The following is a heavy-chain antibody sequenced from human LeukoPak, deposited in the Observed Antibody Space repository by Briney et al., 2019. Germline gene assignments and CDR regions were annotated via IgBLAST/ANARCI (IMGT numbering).Heavy chain of an antibody. CDR3: ARDGRSSGFDY. CDR2: INPSGGST. V-gene: IGHV1-46*01. D-gene: IGHD6-19*01. CDR1: GYTFTSYY. Sequence: ASVKVSCKASGYTFTSYYMHWVRQAPGQGLEWMGIINPSGGSTNYAQKFQGRVTMTRDTPTSTVYMELSSLRSEDTAVYYCARDGRSSGFDYWGQGTLVTVSS. J-gene: IGHJ4*02.